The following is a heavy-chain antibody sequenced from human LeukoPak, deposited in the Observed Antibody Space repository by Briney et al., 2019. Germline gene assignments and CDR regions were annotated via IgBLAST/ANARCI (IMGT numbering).Heavy chain of an antibody. Sequence: PGGSLRLSCAASGFTFSSYGMHWVRQAPGKGLEWVAVISYDGSNKYYADSVKGRFTISRDNSKNTLYLQMNSLRAEDTAVYYCAKGYGTYYYYYMDVWGKGTTVTVSS. V-gene: IGHV3-30*18. CDR2: ISYDGSNK. CDR3: AKGYGTYYYYYMDV. CDR1: GFTFSSYG. D-gene: IGHD3-16*01. J-gene: IGHJ6*03.